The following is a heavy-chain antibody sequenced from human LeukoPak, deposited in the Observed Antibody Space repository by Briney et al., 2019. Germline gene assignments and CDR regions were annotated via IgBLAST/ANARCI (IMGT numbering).Heavy chain of an antibody. CDR3: ATGEQQLVQDY. CDR2: VDPEDGET. CDR1: GYTFTDYY. V-gene: IGHV1-69-2*01. D-gene: IGHD6-13*01. J-gene: IGHJ4*02. Sequence: ASVKVSCKVSGYTFTDYYMHWVQPAPGKGLEWMGLVDPEDGETIYAEKFQGRVTIIADTSTDTAYMELSSLRSEDTAVYYCATGEQQLVQDYWGQGTLVTVSS.